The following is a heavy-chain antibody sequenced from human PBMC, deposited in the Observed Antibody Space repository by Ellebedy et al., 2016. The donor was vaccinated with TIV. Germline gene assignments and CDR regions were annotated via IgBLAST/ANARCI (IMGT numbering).Heavy chain of an antibody. CDR1: GGSITDYY. Sequence: MPSETLSLTCTVSGGSITDYYWSWIRQPPGKGLEWIGYIYYTGTTNYNLSLKSRVTMSVDTSKNQFSLTLTSVTAADTAVYYCAREIVGTTRRAFDIWGQGTMVTISS. V-gene: IGHV4-59*01. CDR3: AREIVGTTRRAFDI. D-gene: IGHD1-26*01. CDR2: IYYTGTT. J-gene: IGHJ3*02.